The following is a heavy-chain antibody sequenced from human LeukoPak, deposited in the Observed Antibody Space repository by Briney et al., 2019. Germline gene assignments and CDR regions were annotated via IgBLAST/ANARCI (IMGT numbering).Heavy chain of an antibody. D-gene: IGHD5-24*01. J-gene: IGHJ4*02. CDR1: GXXFTXXX. CDR3: ARGDEMATIRYDY. Sequence: SXXXSGXXFTXXXXSWVXXAXXXXXXXXGWISAYNGNTNYAQKLQGRVTVTTDTSTSTAYMELRSLRSDDTAVYYCARGDEMATIRYDYWGQGTLVTVSS. CDR2: ISAYNGNT. V-gene: IGHV1-18*01.